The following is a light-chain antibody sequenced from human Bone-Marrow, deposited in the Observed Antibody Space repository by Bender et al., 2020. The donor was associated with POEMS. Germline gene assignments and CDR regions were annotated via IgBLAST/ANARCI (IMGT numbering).Light chain of an antibody. V-gene: IGLV2-8*01. J-gene: IGLJ3*02. CDR2: EVS. CDR1: NGDIGAYNY. CDR3: SSYAGNNNLV. Sequence: QSALTQPPSASASPGQSITISCTGTNGDIGAYNYVSWYQQHPGKAPKLIIYEVSKRPSGVPDRFSGSKSGNTASLTVSGLQAEDEADYYCSSYAGNNNLVFGGGTKLTVL.